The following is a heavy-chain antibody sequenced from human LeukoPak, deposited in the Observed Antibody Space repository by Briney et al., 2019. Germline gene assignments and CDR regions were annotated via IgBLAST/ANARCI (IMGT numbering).Heavy chain of an antibody. Sequence: PGGSLRLSCEASGFTFDTYWMSWVRQPPGKGLEWVANVRFDGREKKFVDSVKGRFTIFRDNAQNSLYLQMNSLRSDDTAVYYCARDEGSGSYYNSNWFDPWGQGTLVTVSS. CDR3: ARDEGSGSYYNSNWFDP. V-gene: IGHV3-7*03. J-gene: IGHJ5*02. D-gene: IGHD3-10*01. CDR2: VRFDGREK. CDR1: GFTFDTYW.